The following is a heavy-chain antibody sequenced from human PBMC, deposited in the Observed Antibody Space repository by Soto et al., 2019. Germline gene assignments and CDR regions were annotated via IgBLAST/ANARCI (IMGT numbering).Heavy chain of an antibody. CDR2: IYSGGST. CDR1: GFTVSSNY. Sequence: EVQLVETGGGLIQPGGSLRLSCAASGFTVSSNYMSWVRQAPGKGLEWVSVIYSGGSTYYADSVKGRFTISRDNSKNTLYLQMNSLRAEDTAVYYCARARIAVAGTVEKRPHTYYYYGMDVWGQGTTVTVSS. V-gene: IGHV3-53*02. CDR3: ARARIAVAGTVEKRPHTYYYYGMDV. J-gene: IGHJ6*02. D-gene: IGHD6-19*01.